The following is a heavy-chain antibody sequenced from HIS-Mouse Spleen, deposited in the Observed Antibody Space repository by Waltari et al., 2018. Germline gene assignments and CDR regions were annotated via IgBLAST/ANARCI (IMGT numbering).Heavy chain of an antibody. V-gene: IGHV4-39*07. CDR3: AREIPYSSSWYDWYFDL. CDR1: GGSISSSSYY. D-gene: IGHD6-13*01. Sequence: QLQLQESGPGLVMPSETLSLTCTVPGGSISSSSYYWGWIRQPPGKGLEWIGSIYYSGSTYYNPSPKSRVTISVDTSKNQFSLKLSSVTAADTAVYYCAREIPYSSSWYDWYFDLWGRGTLVTVSS. CDR2: IYYSGST. J-gene: IGHJ2*01.